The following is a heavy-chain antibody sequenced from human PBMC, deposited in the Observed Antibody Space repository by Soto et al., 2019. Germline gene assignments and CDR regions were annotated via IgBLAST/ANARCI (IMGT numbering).Heavy chain of an antibody. Sequence: HPGGSLRLSCSASGFTFSSYAMHWVSQAPGKGLEYVSAISSNGGSTYYADSVRGRFTISRDNSKNTLYLQMSSLRAEDTAVYYCVKESQLEPLPNTDYWGQGTLVTVST. J-gene: IGHJ4*02. CDR2: ISSNGGST. V-gene: IGHV3-64D*08. CDR3: VKESQLEPLPNTDY. CDR1: GFTFSSYA. D-gene: IGHD6-6*01.